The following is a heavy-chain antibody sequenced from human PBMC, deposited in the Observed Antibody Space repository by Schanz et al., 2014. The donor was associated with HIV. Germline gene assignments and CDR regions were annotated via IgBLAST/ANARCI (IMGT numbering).Heavy chain of an antibody. CDR1: GYTFTGYQ. D-gene: IGHD1-26*01. V-gene: IGHV1-2*02. CDR3: ARDRLLVGASSYNTFDI. Sequence: QVQLVQSGAEVKKPGASVKVSCKASGYTFTGYQMHWVRQAPGQGPEWMGWINPNSGGTNYAQKFQGRVTMTRDTSITTAYMELSRLRSDDTAVYYCARDRLLVGASSYNTFDIWGQGTMVTVSS. CDR2: INPNSGGT. J-gene: IGHJ3*02.